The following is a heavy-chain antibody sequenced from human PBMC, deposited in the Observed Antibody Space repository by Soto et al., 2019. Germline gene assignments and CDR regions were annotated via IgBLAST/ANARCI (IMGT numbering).Heavy chain of an antibody. CDR1: GFTFTSSA. CDR2: IVVGSGNT. D-gene: IGHD2-21*01. CDR3: AADEFGAYCGGDCYDY. Sequence: SVKVSCKASGFTFTSSAVQWVRQARGQRLEWIGWIVVGSGNTNYAQKFQERVTITRDMSTSTVYMELSSLRSEDTAVYYCAADEFGAYCGGDCYDYWGQGTLVTVSS. J-gene: IGHJ4*02. V-gene: IGHV1-58*01.